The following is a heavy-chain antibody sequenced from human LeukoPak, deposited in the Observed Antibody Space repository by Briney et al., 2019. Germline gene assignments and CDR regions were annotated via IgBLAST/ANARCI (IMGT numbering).Heavy chain of an antibody. V-gene: IGHV3-30*03. J-gene: IGHJ4*02. Sequence: PGGSLRLSCAASGFTFSSYGMHWVRQAPGKGLEWVAVISYDGSNKYYADSVKGRFTISGDNSKNTLYLQMNSLKIEDTAVYYCARGSVGTPPPFDFWGQGTLVTVSS. CDR2: ISYDGSNK. D-gene: IGHD2-15*01. CDR3: ARGSVGTPPPFDF. CDR1: GFTFSSYG.